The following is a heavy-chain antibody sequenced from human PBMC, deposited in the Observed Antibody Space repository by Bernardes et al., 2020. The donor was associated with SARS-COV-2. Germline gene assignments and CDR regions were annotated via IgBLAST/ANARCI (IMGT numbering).Heavy chain of an antibody. CDR3: ATLTYATVSQNYYDYLMDV. D-gene: IGHD3-9*01. CDR1: GGTFSRHT. CDR2: IIPIFGTA. J-gene: IGHJ6*02. V-gene: IGHV1-69*13. Sequence: SVKVSCKASGGTFSRHTISWVRQAPGQGLEWMGGIIPIFGTANYAQKFQGRVTITADESTSTAYMELSSLRSEDTAVYYCATLTYATVSQNYYDYLMDVWGQGTTVTVSS.